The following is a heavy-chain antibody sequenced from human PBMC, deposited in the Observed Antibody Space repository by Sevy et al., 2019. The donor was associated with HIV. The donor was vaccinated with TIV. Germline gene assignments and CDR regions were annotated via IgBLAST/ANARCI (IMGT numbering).Heavy chain of an antibody. V-gene: IGHV3-23*01. CDR3: AKDFGTITGTTMLVYYYYYGMDV. J-gene: IGHJ6*02. Sequence: GGSLRLSCAASGFTFSSYVMSWVRQAPGKGLEWVSAISGSGGSTYYADSVKGRFTISRDNSKNTLYLQMNSLRAEDTAVYYCAKDFGTITGTTMLVYYYYYGMDVWGQGTTVTVSS. D-gene: IGHD1-7*01. CDR1: GFTFSSYV. CDR2: ISGSGGST.